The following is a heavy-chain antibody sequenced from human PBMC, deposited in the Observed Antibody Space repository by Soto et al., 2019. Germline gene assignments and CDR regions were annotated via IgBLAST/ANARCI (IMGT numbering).Heavy chain of an antibody. CDR3: AKNWDYAAGDWFDP. CDR2: ISNSGETT. D-gene: IGHD1-7*01. J-gene: IGHJ5*02. Sequence: PGGSLRLSCVGSRFSFRSYAMSWVRQAPGKGPEWVSSISNSGETTYVADSVKGRFIISRDNSRNTLYLQMSNLRPEDTAIYYCAKNWDYAAGDWFDPWGQGTLVTVSS. CDR1: RFSFRSYA. V-gene: IGHV3-23*01.